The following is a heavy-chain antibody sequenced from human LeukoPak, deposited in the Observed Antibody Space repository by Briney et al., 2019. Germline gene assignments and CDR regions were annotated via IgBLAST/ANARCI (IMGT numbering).Heavy chain of an antibody. J-gene: IGHJ4*02. CDR2: IKSKTDGGTT. V-gene: IGHV3-15*01. D-gene: IGHD3-16*01. Sequence: SGGSLRLSCAASGFTFSNAWMSWVRQAPGKGLEWVGRIKSKTDGGTTDYAAPVKGRFTISRDDSKNTLYLQMNSLKTEDTAVYYCTTDRGITFGGLNQNDYWGQGTLVTVSS. CDR1: GFTFSNAW. CDR3: TTDRGITFGGLNQNDY.